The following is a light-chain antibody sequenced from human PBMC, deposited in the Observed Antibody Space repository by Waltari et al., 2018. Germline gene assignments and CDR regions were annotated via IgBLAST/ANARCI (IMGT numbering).Light chain of an antibody. CDR3: QQYYTFPWT. J-gene: IGKJ1*01. Sequence: VIWMTQSPSLLSSSTGDRVTISCRMSHEISTYFSWYQQKPGKAPELLIFGTSTLQRGVPSMFSGSGSGTDFSLTISGLQSEDFATYYCQQYYTFPWTFGQGTKVEIK. CDR2: GTS. CDR1: HEISTY. V-gene: IGKV1D-8*03.